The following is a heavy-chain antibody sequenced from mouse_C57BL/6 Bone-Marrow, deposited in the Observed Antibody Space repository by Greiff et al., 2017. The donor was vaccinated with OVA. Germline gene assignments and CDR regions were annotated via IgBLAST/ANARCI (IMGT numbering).Heavy chain of an antibody. Sequence: EVQLQQSGAELVRPGASVKLSCAASGFNIQDDYMHWVKQRPEQGLEWIGWIDPENGDTEYASKFQGKATITADTSSNTAYLQLSSLTSEDTAVYYCTTEGNAMDYWGQGTSVTVSS. V-gene: IGHV14-4*01. CDR1: GFNIQDDY. CDR3: TTEGNAMDY. CDR2: IDPENGDT. J-gene: IGHJ4*01.